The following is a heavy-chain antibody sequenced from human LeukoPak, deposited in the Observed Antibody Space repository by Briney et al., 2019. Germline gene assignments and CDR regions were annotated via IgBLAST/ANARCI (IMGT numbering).Heavy chain of an antibody. Sequence: ASVKVSFKSSGYTVTSYGISWVRQAPGQGLEWMGIINPSDGSTTYAQKFQGRVSITRDMSTSTIYMELSSLRSDDTAVYYCARSVTIFGVATLGYWGQGTPVTVSS. D-gene: IGHD3-3*01. CDR2: INPSDGST. J-gene: IGHJ4*02. CDR3: ARSVTIFGVATLGY. CDR1: GYTVTSYG. V-gene: IGHV1-46*01.